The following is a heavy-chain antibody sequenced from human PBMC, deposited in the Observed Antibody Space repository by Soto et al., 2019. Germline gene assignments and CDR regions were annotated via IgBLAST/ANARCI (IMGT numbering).Heavy chain of an antibody. CDR1: GGSLSSGGYS. J-gene: IGHJ5*02. CDR2: IYHSGST. V-gene: IGHV4-30-2*01. D-gene: IGHD4-4*01. Sequence: SETLSLTCAVSGGSLSSGGYSWSWIRQPPGKGLEWIGYIYHSGSTYYNPSLKSRVIISVDRSKNQFSLKLSSVTAADTAVYYCARVPAVNWFDPWGQGTLVTVSS. CDR3: ARVPAVNWFDP.